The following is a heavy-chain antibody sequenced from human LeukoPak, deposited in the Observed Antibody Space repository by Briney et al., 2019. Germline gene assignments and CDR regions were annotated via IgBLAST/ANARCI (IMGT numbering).Heavy chain of an antibody. CDR2: IVVGSGNT. CDR1: GFTFTISA. V-gene: IGHV1-58*01. Sequence: SVTVSFKASGFTFTISAVQWVRQARGQRLEWIGWIVVGSGNTNYAQKFQERVTITRDMSTSTAYMELSSLRSEDTAVYYCAAPVAYYGMDVWGQGTTVTVSS. CDR3: AAPVAYYGMDV. D-gene: IGHD2-15*01. J-gene: IGHJ6*02.